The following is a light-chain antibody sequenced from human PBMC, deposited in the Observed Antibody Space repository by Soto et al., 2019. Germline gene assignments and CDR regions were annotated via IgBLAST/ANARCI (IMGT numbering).Light chain of an antibody. CDR1: SSDVGSYNL. CDR3: CSYAPTRNSYV. V-gene: IGLV2-23*02. CDR2: EVT. Sequence: QSVLTQPASVSGSPGQSITISCTGTSSDVGSYNLVSWYQHHPGTAPKLIIYEVTKRPSGVSNRFSASKSGNTASLTISGLQAEDDADSYCCSYAPTRNSYVFGSGTKVTVL. J-gene: IGLJ1*01.